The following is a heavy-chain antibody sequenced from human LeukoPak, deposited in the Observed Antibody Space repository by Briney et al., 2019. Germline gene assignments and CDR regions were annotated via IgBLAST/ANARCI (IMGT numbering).Heavy chain of an antibody. CDR1: GGSTNSYY. J-gene: IGHJ3*02. V-gene: IGHV4-59*08. CDR2: IYYTGGET. Sequence: PSETLSLTCTVSGGSTNSYYWSWIRQPPGKGLEWIGYIYYTGGETNYNPSLKSRLTISVDTSKNQFSLMMTSVTAADTAIYYCARQPAATAAFDIWAQGTMVTVSS. D-gene: IGHD5-18*01. CDR3: ARQPAATAAFDI.